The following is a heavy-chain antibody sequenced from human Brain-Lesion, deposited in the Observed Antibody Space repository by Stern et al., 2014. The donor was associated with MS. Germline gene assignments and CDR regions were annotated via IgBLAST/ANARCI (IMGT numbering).Heavy chain of an antibody. Sequence: VQLVDPGAEVKKPGASVKVSCKTSGYIFTGYYIHWVRQAPGQGLEWMAWINPNTGGPKYAQKFQGRVTMSRDTSISTAYVELSSLTSDDTAVYYCARDQRGITIFGVVTDYYYLGMDVWGQGTTVTVSS. D-gene: IGHD3-3*01. J-gene: IGHJ6*02. CDR1: GYIFTGYY. CDR2: INPNTGGP. V-gene: IGHV1-2*02. CDR3: ARDQRGITIFGVVTDYYYLGMDV.